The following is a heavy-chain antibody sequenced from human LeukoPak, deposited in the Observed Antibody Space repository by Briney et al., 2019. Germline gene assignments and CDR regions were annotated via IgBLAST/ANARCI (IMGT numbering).Heavy chain of an antibody. J-gene: IGHJ3*02. V-gene: IGHV1-8*01. D-gene: IGHD3-16*01. Sequence: GASVKVSCKASGYTFTSYDINWVRQATGQGLEWMGWMNPNSGNTGYAQKFQGRVTITRNTSISTAYMELSSLRSEDTAVYYCAIRLGERDDAFDIWGQGTMVTVSS. CDR1: GYTFTSYD. CDR2: MNPNSGNT. CDR3: AIRLGERDDAFDI.